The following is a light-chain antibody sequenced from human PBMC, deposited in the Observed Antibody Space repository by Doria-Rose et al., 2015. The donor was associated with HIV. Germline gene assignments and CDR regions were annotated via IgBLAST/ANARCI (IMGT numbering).Light chain of an antibody. V-gene: IGKV3-20*01. J-gene: IGKJ1*01. CDR3: HQYGTSWT. CDR2: DGS. Sequence: TPSPGTLSLSPVERATLSCRASQSFSSTYLAWYQQKPGQAPSLLIYDGSTRATGIPDRFSASGSGTDFTLTINRLEPEDFALYYCHQYGTSWTFGQGTKVEI. CDR1: QSFSSTY.